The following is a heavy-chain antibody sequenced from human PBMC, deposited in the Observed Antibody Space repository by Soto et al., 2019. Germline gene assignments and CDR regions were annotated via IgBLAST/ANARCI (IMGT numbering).Heavy chain of an antibody. J-gene: IGHJ4*02. CDR3: ARIREVTPFDY. CDR1: GGTFSSYT. D-gene: IGHD4-4*01. V-gene: IGHV1-69*02. Sequence: QVQLVQSGAEVKKPGSSVKVSCKASGGTFSSYTISWVRQAPGQGLEWMGRIIPILGIANYAQKFQGRVTITADKSTSTAYMELSILRSEDTAVYYCARIREVTPFDYWGQGTLVTVSS. CDR2: IIPILGIA.